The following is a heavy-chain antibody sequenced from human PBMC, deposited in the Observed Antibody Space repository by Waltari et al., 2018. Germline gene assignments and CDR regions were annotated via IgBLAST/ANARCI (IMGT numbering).Heavy chain of an antibody. CDR2: IYHSGST. D-gene: IGHD6-6*01. J-gene: IGHJ4*02. V-gene: IGHV4-38-2*02. Sequence: QVQLQESGPGLVKPSETLSLTCAVSGYSISSGYYWGWIRQPPGKGLEWIGSIYHSGSTYYNPSLKSRVTISVDTSKNQFSLKLSSVTAADTAVYYCVRDYLRYSSSSGLGYWGQGTLVTVSS. CDR3: VRDYLRYSSSSGLGY. CDR1: GYSISSGYY.